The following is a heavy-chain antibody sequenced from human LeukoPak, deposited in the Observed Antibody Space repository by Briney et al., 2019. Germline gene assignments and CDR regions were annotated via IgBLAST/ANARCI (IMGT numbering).Heavy chain of an antibody. CDR2: ISWNSGSI. J-gene: IGHJ4*02. CDR1: GFTFDDYA. D-gene: IGHD4-17*01. V-gene: IGHV3-9*01. Sequence: PGGSLRLSCAASGFTFDDYAMHWVRQAPGKGLEWVSGISWNSGSIGYADSVKGRFTISRDNAKNSLYLQMNSLRAEDTAVYYCARDDYGDLSDYWGQGTLVTVSS. CDR3: ARDDYGDLSDY.